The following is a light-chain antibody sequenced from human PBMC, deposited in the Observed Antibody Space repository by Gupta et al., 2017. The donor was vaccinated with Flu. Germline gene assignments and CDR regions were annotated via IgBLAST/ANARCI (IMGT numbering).Light chain of an antibody. V-gene: IGKV3-11*01. CDR3: QQRSGLPMYT. Sequence: VLTPPPAPLSSSPGDEAILSCRTSQSVNIYLAWYQQKPGQPPRLLMFDASKRAAGIPDRFSGSGSGTDFTLTISTREPEDFAVYYCQQRSGLPMYTFGQGTKLE. CDR2: DAS. CDR1: QSVNIY. J-gene: IGKJ2*01.